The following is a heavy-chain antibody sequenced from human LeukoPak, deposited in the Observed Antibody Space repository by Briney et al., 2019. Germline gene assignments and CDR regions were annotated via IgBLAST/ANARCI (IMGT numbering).Heavy chain of an antibody. D-gene: IGHD3-16*01. CDR2: ISTDGITK. V-gene: IGHV3-30*04. Sequence: QSGVSLRLSCLASGFSFSTYDIHWVRQAPGKGLEWIAVISTDGITKFYTDSVKGRFTISRDNSKNTLYLQMNSLRAEDTAVYYCARDMLLGRPDYMDVWGKGTTATVSS. CDR3: ARDMLLGRPDYMDV. CDR1: GFSFSTYD. J-gene: IGHJ6*03.